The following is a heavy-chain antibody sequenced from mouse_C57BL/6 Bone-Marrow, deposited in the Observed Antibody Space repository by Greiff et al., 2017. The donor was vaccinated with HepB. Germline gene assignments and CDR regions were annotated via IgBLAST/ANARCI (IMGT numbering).Heavy chain of an antibody. CDR2: IYPGSGST. Sequence: QAQLQQLGAELVKPGAPVKMSSKASAYTFTSYWITWVKKRPGQGLEWIGDIYPGSGSTNYNEKFKSKATLTVDTPSSTAYMQLSSLTSEDSAVYYCANYGNYVWYFDVWGTGTTVTVSS. CDR1: AYTFTSYW. J-gene: IGHJ1*03. CDR3: ANYGNYVWYFDV. D-gene: IGHD2-1*01. V-gene: IGHV1-55*01.